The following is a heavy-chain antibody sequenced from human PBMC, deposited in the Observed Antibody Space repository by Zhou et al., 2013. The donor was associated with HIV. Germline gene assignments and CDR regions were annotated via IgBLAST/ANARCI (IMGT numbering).Heavy chain of an antibody. Sequence: QVQLVQSGAEVKKPGASVKVSCKASGYTFTGYYIHWMRQAPGQGLEWMGWINPNSGDTDYAQKFQGRVTMTRDTSIYTAYMELSRLTSDDTAVYYCSRDPNLGHYWGQGTLVTVSS. CDR3: SRDPNLGHY. J-gene: IGHJ4*02. D-gene: IGHD1-26*01. CDR2: INPNSGDT. CDR1: GYTFTGYY. V-gene: IGHV1-2*02.